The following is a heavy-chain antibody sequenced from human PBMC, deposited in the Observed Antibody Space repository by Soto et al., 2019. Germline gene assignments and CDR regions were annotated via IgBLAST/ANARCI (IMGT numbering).Heavy chain of an antibody. D-gene: IGHD3-10*01. CDR2: IRGFSPYT. J-gene: IGHJ6*02. CDR3: ARDRGYDAHDYYYNAMDV. Sequence: EVQLVESGGGLVKPGGSLRLSCISSGFTFRTYTMNWVRQAPGKGLEWVSGIRGFSPYTFYAESVKGRFTISRDNAKNSLYLQMNSLRAEDTAVYYCARDRGYDAHDYYYNAMDVRGQGTTVTFSS. CDR1: GFTFRTYT. V-gene: IGHV3-21*01.